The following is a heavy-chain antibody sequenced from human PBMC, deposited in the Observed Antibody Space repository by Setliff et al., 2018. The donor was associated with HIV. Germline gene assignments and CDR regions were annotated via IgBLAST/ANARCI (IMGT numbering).Heavy chain of an antibody. CDR2: IYYSGST. V-gene: IGHV4-59*01. D-gene: IGHD3-3*01. Sequence: KPSETLSLTCTVSGGSISSYYWSWIRQPPGKGLEWIGYIYYSGSTNYNPSLKSRVTISVDTSKNQFSLKLSSVTAADTAVYYCARGLQFLDYYYFDYWGQGTLVTVSS. CDR1: GGSISSYY. CDR3: ARGLQFLDYYYFDY. J-gene: IGHJ4*02.